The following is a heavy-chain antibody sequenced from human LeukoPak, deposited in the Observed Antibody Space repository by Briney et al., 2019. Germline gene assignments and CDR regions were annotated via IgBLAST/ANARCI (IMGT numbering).Heavy chain of an antibody. CDR2: INPSGGST. CDR1: GYSFTSYY. V-gene: IGHV1-46*01. Sequence: ASVKVSCKASGYSFTSYYMHWMRQAPGQGLEWMGIINPSGGSTSYAQKFQGRVTMTRGMSTSTVYMELSSLRFEDTAVYYCATSPFWSGYYPHFDYWGQGTLVTVSS. CDR3: ATSPFWSGYYPHFDY. J-gene: IGHJ4*02. D-gene: IGHD3-3*01.